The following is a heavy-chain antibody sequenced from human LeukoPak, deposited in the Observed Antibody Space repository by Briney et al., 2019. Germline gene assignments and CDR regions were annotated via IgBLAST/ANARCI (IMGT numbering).Heavy chain of an antibody. D-gene: IGHD3-22*01. CDR2: IYYSEST. CDR3: ARGYYDSRAYYYFDY. V-gene: IGHV4-31*03. CDR1: GGSISTGGNY. J-gene: IGHJ4*02. Sequence: PSQTLSLTCTVSGGSISTGGNYWSWFRQRPGKGLEWIGYIYYSESTYYNPSLQSRVTISVDTSKNQFSLKLSSVTAADTAVYYCARGYYDSRAYYYFDYWGQGTLVTVSS.